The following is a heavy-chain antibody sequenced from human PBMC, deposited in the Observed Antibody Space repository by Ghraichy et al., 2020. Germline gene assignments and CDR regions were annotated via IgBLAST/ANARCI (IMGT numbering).Heavy chain of an antibody. V-gene: IGHV3-21*01. CDR3: ARKNMDARAFDI. CDR1: GFTFSPYS. D-gene: IGHD2/OR15-2a*01. J-gene: IGHJ3*02. CDR2: ISSSSTYI. Sequence: GGSLRLSCAASGFTFSPYSFNWVRQAPGKGLEWVSSISSSSTYIYYADSLKGRFTISRDNAKNSLYLQMYSLRAEDTAVYYCARKNMDARAFDIWGQGTVVTVSS.